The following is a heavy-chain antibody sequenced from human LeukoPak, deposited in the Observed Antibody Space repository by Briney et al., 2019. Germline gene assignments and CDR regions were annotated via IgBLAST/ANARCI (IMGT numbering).Heavy chain of an antibody. CDR3: ARAGTSVAARITFDT. V-gene: IGHV4-59*01. CDR2: IYYSGST. CDR1: GGSISSYY. D-gene: IGHD6-6*01. Sequence: SETLSLTCTVSGGSISSYYWSWIRQPPGKELEWNGYIYYSGSTNYNPSLKSRVTISVDTSKNQFSLKLSSVTAADTAVYYCARAGTSVAARITFDTWGQGTLVTVSS. J-gene: IGHJ5*02.